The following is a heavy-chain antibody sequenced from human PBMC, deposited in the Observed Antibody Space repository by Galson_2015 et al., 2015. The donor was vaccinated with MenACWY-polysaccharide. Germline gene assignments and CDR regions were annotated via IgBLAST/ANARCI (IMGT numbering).Heavy chain of an antibody. CDR3: ARGIAPAGIAVAKVLNDY. J-gene: IGHJ4*02. CDR2: MNPNSGNT. D-gene: IGHD6-19*01. CDR1: GYTFTSYD. Sequence: SVKVSCKASGYTFTSYDINWVRQATGQGLEWMGWMNPNSGNTGYPQKFQGRVTMTRNTSISTAYMELSSLRSEDTAVYYCARGIAPAGIAVAKVLNDYWGQGSLVTVSS. V-gene: IGHV1-8*01.